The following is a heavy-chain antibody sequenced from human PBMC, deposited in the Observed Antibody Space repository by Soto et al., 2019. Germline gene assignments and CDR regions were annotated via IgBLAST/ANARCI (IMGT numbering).Heavy chain of an antibody. V-gene: IGHV1-18*01. CDR1: GYTFTSYG. J-gene: IGHJ6*02. CDR2: ISAYNGNT. CDR3: ARDVEAGYYDFWSGYHYYGMDV. Sequence: ASVKVSCKASGYTFTSYGISWVRQAPGRGLEWMGWISAYNGNTNYAQKLQGRVTMTTDTSTSTAYMELRSLRSDDTAVYYCARDVEAGYYDFWSGYHYYGMDVWGQGTTVTVSS. D-gene: IGHD3-3*01.